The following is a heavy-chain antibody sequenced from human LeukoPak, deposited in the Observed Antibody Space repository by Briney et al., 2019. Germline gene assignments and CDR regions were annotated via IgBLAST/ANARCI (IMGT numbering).Heavy chain of an antibody. D-gene: IGHD6-19*01. V-gene: IGHV3-66*01. CDR3: ARGEAYSSGWYPPSHFDY. CDR1: GFTLNINY. J-gene: IGHJ4*02. CDR2: ISGGDTT. Sequence: GGSLRLSCVASGFTLNINYMTWVRQAPGKGLEWVSLISGGDTTYYADSVKGRFTISRDTSKNTVYLQMNSLRVDDTAVYYCARGEAYSSGWYPPSHFDYWGQGTLVTVSS.